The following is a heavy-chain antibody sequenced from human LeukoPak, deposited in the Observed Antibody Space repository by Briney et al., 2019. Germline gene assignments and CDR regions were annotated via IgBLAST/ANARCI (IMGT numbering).Heavy chain of an antibody. J-gene: IGHJ4*02. CDR2: ISSSGSTI. CDR1: GFTFSSYQ. D-gene: IGHD1-14*01. Sequence: GGSLRLSCAASGFTFSSYQMNWVRQAPGKGLEWVSYISSSGSTIYYADSVKGRFTISRDDAKNSLYLQMNSLRAEDTAVYYCARVLGIPLGYWGQGTLVTVSS. CDR3: ARVLGIPLGY. V-gene: IGHV3-48*03.